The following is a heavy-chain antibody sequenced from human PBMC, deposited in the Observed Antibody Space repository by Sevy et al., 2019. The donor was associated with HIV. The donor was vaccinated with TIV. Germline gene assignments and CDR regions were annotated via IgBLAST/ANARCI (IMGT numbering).Heavy chain of an antibody. D-gene: IGHD1-7*01. CDR2: IYYSGST. CDR1: GGSISSYY. Sequence: SETLSLTCTVSGGSISSYYWSWIRQPPGKGLEWIGYIYYSGSTNYNPSLKSRVTISVDTSKNQFSLRLSSVTAADTAGYYWAGIGAAGTRYFQHWGQAPWSPSPQ. J-gene: IGHJ1*01. CDR3: AGIGAAGTRYFQH. V-gene: IGHV4-59*08.